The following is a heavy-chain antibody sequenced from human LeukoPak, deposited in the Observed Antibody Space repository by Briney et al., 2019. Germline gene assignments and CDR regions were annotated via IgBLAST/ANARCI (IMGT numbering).Heavy chain of an antibody. J-gene: IGHJ4*02. V-gene: IGHV1-18*01. CDR1: GYTFTSYG. D-gene: IGHD6-13*01. CDR2: ISAYNGNT. CDR3: ARGGTRSSWVGNFDY. Sequence: ASVKVSCKASGYTFTSYGISWVRQAPGQGLEWMGWISAYNGNTNYAQKLQGRVTMTTDTSTSTAYMELRSLRSDDTSVYYCARGGTRSSWVGNFDYWGQGTLVTVSS.